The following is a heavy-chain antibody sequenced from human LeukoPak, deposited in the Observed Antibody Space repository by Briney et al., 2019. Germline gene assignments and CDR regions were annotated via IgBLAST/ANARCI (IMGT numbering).Heavy chain of an antibody. D-gene: IGHD6-13*01. V-gene: IGHV5-51*01. CDR3: ARGLGYSGSWYFDY. CDR1: GYRFTSYW. CDR2: IHPGDSDT. Sequence: PGEALKISCKGSGYRFTSYWIAWVRQMPGKGLESMGIIHPGDSDTRYSPSFQGQVTISADKSISTAYLQWSSLKASDTAMYYCARGLGYSGSWYFDYWGQGTLVTVSS. J-gene: IGHJ4*02.